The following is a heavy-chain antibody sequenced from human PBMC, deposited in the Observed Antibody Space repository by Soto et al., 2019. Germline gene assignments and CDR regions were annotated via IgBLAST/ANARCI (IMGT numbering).Heavy chain of an antibody. Sequence: ASVKVSCKASGYTFTTYCIHWVRQAPGQGLEWMGIIKPSDGSTSYAQRFRGRVTMTSDTSTSTAYMQLSSLRSDDTAVYYCAREKAAGTLRYYYYGMDVWGQGTTVTVSS. V-gene: IGHV1-46*01. CDR1: GYTFTTYC. J-gene: IGHJ6*02. CDR2: IKPSDGST. CDR3: AREKAAGTLRYYYYGMDV. D-gene: IGHD6-13*01.